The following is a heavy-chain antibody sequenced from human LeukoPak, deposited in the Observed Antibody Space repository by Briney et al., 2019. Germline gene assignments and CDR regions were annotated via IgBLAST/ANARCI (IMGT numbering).Heavy chain of an antibody. CDR1: GYTFTSYG. CDR2: ISAYNGNT. Sequence: ASVKVSCKASGYTFTSYGIGWVRQAPGQGLEWMGWISAYNGNTNYAQKLQGRVTMTTDTSTSTAYMELRSLRSDDTAVYYCARVWGSKAPVAVMDVWGQGTTVTVSS. D-gene: IGHD3-16*01. CDR3: ARVWGSKAPVAVMDV. J-gene: IGHJ6*02. V-gene: IGHV1-18*01.